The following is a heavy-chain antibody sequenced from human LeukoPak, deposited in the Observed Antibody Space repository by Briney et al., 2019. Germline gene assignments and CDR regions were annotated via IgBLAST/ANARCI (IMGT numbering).Heavy chain of an antibody. CDR2: ISSSGSTI. J-gene: IGHJ3*02. D-gene: IGHD5-12*01. CDR3: ARARLRPLPPDAFDI. Sequence: PGGSLRLSCAASGFTFSDYYMSWIRQAPGKGLEWVSYISSSGSTIYYADSVKGRFTISRDNAKNSLYLQMNSLRAEDTAVYYCARARLRPLPPDAFDIWGQGTMDTVSS. V-gene: IGHV3-11*01. CDR1: GFTFSDYY.